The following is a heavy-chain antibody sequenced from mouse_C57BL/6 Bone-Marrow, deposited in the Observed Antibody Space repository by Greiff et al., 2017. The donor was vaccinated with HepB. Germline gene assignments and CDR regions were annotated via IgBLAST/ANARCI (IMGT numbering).Heavy chain of an antibody. V-gene: IGHV1-80*01. J-gene: IGHJ1*03. D-gene: IGHD1-1*01. Sequence: QVQLKESGAELVKPGASVKISCKASGYAFSSYWMNWVKQRPGKGLEWIGQIYPGDGDTNYNGKFKGKATLTADKSSSTAYMQLSSLTSEDSAVYFCARQGYYGLWYFDVWGTGTTVTVSS. CDR3: ARQGYYGLWYFDV. CDR1: GYAFSSYW. CDR2: IYPGDGDT.